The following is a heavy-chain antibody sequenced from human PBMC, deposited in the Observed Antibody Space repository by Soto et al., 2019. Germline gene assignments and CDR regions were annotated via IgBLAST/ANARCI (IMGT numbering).Heavy chain of an antibody. Sequence: GSLRLSCAASGFTFSNAWMNWVRQAPGKGLEWVGRIKSKTDGGTTDYAAPVKGRFTISRADSKNTLYLQRNSLKTEDTAVYYCTTVLVYGSGSYYILAQYYYGMDVWGQGTTVTVSS. CDR3: TTVLVYGSGSYYILAQYYYGMDV. V-gene: IGHV3-15*07. D-gene: IGHD3-10*01. CDR2: IKSKTDGGTT. CDR1: GFTFSNAW. J-gene: IGHJ6*02.